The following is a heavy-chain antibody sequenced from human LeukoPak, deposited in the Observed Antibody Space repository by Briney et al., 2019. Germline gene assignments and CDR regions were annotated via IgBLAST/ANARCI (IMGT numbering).Heavy chain of an antibody. D-gene: IGHD6-13*01. Sequence: ASVKVSCKASGGTFSSYAISWVRQAPGQGLEWMGRIIPILGIANYAQKFQGRVTITADKSTSTAYMELSSLRSEDTAVYCCARGVAAAGYSAADAFDIWGQGTMVAVSS. CDR3: ARGVAAAGYSAADAFDI. CDR1: GGTFSSYA. J-gene: IGHJ3*02. CDR2: IIPILGIA. V-gene: IGHV1-69*04.